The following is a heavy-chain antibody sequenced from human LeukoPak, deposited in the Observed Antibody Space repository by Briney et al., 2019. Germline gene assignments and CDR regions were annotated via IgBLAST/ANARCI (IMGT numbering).Heavy chain of an antibody. CDR2: ISSGGDYK. CDR1: GFTFSSFS. V-gene: IGHV3-21*04. Sequence: GGSLRLSCAASGFTFSSFSMNWVRQAPGKGLEWVSSISSGGDYKHYADSVKGRLTISRDNAKNSLYLQMNSLRAEDTAVYYCARAPTYGPGSSFDYWGQGTLVTVSS. CDR3: ARAPTYGPGSSFDY. D-gene: IGHD3-10*01. J-gene: IGHJ4*02.